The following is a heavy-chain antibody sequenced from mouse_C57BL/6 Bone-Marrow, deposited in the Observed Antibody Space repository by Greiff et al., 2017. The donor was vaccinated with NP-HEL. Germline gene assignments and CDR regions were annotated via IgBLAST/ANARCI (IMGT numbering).Heavy chain of an antibody. CDR3: ARNFPIYYDYGAMDY. V-gene: IGHV2-9-1*01. Sequence: QVQLQQSGPGLVAPSQSLSITCTVSGFSLTSYAISWVRQPPGKGLEWLGVIWTGGGTNYNSALKSRLSISKDNSKSQVFLKMNSLQTDDTARYYCARNFPIYYDYGAMDYWGQGTSVTVSS. CDR1: GFSLTSYA. D-gene: IGHD2-1*01. J-gene: IGHJ4*01. CDR2: IWTGGGT.